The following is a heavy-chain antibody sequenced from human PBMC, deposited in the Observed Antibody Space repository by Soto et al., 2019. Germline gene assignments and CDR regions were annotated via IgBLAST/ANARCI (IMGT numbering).Heavy chain of an antibody. J-gene: IGHJ4*02. Sequence: EVQLVESGGDLVQPGGSLRLSCTASGFTFSLYWMHWVRHVPGKGPGWVSRISDDGSRADYADSVKGRFTISRDHAKNTLYLEMHVLRADATAVYYCTRGPRPSSVGTGAFWGQGTPVTVSS. CDR3: TRGPRPSSVGTGAF. D-gene: IGHD1-26*01. CDR1: GFTFSLYW. V-gene: IGHV3-74*01. CDR2: ISDDGSRA.